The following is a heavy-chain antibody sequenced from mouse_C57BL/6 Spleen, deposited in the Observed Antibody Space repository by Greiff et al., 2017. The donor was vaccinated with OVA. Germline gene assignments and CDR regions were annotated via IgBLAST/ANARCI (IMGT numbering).Heavy chain of an antibody. J-gene: IGHJ4*01. D-gene: IGHD2-4*01. CDR2: INPSTGGT. CDR3: ARRYYDLYAMDY. V-gene: IGHV1-42*01. Sequence: EVQLQESGPELVKPGASVKISCKASGYSFTGYYMNWVKQSPEKSLEWIGEINPSTGGTTYNQKFKAKATLTVDKSSSTAYMQLKSLTSEDSAVYYCARRYYDLYAMDYWGQGTSVTVSS. CDR1: GYSFTGYY.